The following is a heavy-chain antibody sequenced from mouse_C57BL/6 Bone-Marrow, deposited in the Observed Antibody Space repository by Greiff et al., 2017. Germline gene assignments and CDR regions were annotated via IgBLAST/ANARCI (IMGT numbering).Heavy chain of an antibody. CDR2: IHPSDSDT. V-gene: IGHV1-74*01. CDR1: GYTFTSYW. CDR3: AIKLEIITTVVTKIYFDY. D-gene: IGHD1-1*01. J-gene: IGHJ2*01. Sequence: QVQLQQPGAELVKPGASVKVSCKASGYTFTSYWMHWVKQRPGQGLEWIGRIHPSDSDTNYNQKFKGKATLTVAKSSSQAYMQLSSRPSEDSAVYYCAIKLEIITTVVTKIYFDYWGQGTTLTVSS.